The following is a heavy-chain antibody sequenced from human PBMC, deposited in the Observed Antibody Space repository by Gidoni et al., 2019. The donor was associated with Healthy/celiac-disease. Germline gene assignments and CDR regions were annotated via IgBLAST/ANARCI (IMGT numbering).Heavy chain of an antibody. J-gene: IGHJ3*02. V-gene: IGHV1-69*01. CDR2: IIPIFGTA. Sequence: QVQLVQSGAEVKKPGSSVKVSCKASGGTFSSYAISWVRQAPGQGLEWMGGIIPIFGTANYAQKFQGRVTITADESTSTAYMELSSLRSEDTAVYYCAREQAYDSSGLGEENDAFDIWGQGTMVTVSS. CDR1: GGTFSSYA. D-gene: IGHD3-22*01. CDR3: AREQAYDSSGLGEENDAFDI.